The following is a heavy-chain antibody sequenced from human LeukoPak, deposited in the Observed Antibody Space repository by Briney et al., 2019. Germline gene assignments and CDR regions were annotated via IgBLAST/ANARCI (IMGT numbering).Heavy chain of an antibody. D-gene: IGHD1-14*01. J-gene: IGHJ6*03. V-gene: IGHV3-20*04. CDR2: INWNGGST. CDR3: ARVFTTRVSQYYYYYYYMDV. Sequence: GGSLRLSCAASGFTFDDYGMSWVRQAPGKGLEWVSGINWNGGSTGYADSVKGRFTISRDSAKNSLYLQMNSLRAEDTALYYCARVFTTRVSQYYYYYYYMDVWGKGTTVTVSS. CDR1: GFTFDDYG.